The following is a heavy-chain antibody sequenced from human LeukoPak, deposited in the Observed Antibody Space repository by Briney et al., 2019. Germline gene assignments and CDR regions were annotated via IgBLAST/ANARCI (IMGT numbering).Heavy chain of an antibody. J-gene: IGHJ4*02. CDR1: GGSFSGYY. D-gene: IGHD3-3*01. Sequence: PSETLSLTCAVYGGSFSGYYWSWIRQPPGKGLELIGEINHSGSTNYNPSLKSRVTISVDTSKNQFSLKLSSVTAADTAVYYCARDRAYYDFWSAHRGDYWGQGTLVTVSS. CDR2: INHSGST. CDR3: ARDRAYYDFWSAHRGDY. V-gene: IGHV4-34*01.